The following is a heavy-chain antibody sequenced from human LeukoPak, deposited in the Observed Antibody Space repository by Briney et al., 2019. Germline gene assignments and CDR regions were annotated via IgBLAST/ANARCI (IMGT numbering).Heavy chain of an antibody. CDR1: GGSFSGYY. CDR3: ARAIKRAFDI. CDR2: INHSGST. Sequence: SETLSLTCAVYGGSFSGYYWSWIRQPPGKGLEWIGEINHSGSTNYNPSLKSRVTISVDTSKNQFSLKLSSVTAADTAVYYCARAIKRAFDIWGQGTMVTVSS. J-gene: IGHJ3*02. V-gene: IGHV4-34*01.